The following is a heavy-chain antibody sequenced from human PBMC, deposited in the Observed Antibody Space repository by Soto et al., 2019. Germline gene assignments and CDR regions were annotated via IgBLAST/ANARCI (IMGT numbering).Heavy chain of an antibody. D-gene: IGHD6-19*01. CDR1: GFTFSDYG. J-gene: IGHJ4*02. Sequence: PGWSLRLSCAASGFTFSDYGMHWVRQAPGKGLQWVAFIWPDGGNKYYADSVKGRFTISRDNSKNTLYLHMTNLRAEDTAVYYCAKDGNWLDVYFDVWGQGTPVTASS. CDR3: AKDGNWLDVYFDV. CDR2: IWPDGGNK. V-gene: IGHV3-33*06.